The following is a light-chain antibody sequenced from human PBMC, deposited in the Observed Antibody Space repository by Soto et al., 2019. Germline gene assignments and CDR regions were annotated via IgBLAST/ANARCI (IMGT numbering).Light chain of an antibody. CDR3: SSYTGSSVV. CDR1: SSDIGGYNY. CDR2: DVT. J-gene: IGLJ2*01. Sequence: QSALTQPASVSGSPGQSITISCTGTSSDIGGYNYVSWYQQHPGKAPKLMIYDVTSRPSGVSNRFSGSKSGNTASLTISGLQAEDAADYYCSSYTGSSVVFGGGTKLTVL. V-gene: IGLV2-14*03.